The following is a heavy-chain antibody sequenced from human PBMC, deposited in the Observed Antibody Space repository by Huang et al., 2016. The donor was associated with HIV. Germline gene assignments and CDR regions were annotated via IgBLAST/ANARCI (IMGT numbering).Heavy chain of an antibody. V-gene: IGHV3-30*02. J-gene: IGHJ5*02. CDR3: AKDYRSGWCNWFDP. CDR1: GFTFSDYG. Sequence: QVQLVESGGGVVQPGGSLRISCAASGFTFSDYGMHWVRQTPGKGLEWVAFIRYDESNKFYGDSVKGRFTISRDNSKNTLFLQMNSLSPEDTAMYYCAKDYRSGWCNWFDPWGQGTLVTVSS. D-gene: IGHD6-19*01. CDR2: IRYDESNK.